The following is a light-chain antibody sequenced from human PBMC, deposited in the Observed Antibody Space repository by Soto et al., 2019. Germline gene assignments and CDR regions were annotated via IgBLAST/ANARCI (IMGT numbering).Light chain of an antibody. Sequence: DIQVTQSPSTLSASVRDRVTITCRASLSISSWLAWYQQKPGKAPKLLIYDASRLESGAPSRFSGSGSDTRFTISINSLQPDQYATYHCERYTPYSLALGGGTKVELK. CDR2: DAS. CDR1: LSISSW. CDR3: ERYTPYSLA. V-gene: IGKV1-5*01. J-gene: IGKJ4*01.